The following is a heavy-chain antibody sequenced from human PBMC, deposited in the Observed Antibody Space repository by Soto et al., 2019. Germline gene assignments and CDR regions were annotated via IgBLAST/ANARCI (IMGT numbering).Heavy chain of an antibody. CDR2: IKQDGSEK. Sequence: AGGSLRLSCAASGFTFSSYWMSWVRQAPGKGLEWVANIKQDGSEKYYVDSVKGRFTISRDNAKNSLYLQMNSLRAEDTAVYYCAREWGYCISTSCPGTDYYYYGMDVWGQGTTVTVSS. J-gene: IGHJ6*02. D-gene: IGHD2-2*01. CDR1: GFTFSSYW. CDR3: AREWGYCISTSCPGTDYYYYGMDV. V-gene: IGHV3-7*01.